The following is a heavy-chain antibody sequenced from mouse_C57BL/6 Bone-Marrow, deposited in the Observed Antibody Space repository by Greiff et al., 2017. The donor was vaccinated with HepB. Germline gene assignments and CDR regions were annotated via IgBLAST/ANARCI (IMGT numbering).Heavy chain of an antibody. CDR1: GFNIKDDY. Sequence: EVQLVESGAELVRPGASVKLSCTASGFNIKDDYMHWVKQRPEQGLEWIGWIDPENGDTEYASKFQGKATITADTSSNTAYLQLSSLTSEDTAVYYCTTPLTTRYFDVWGTGTTVTVSS. CDR3: TTPLTTRYFDV. CDR2: IDPENGDT. D-gene: IGHD2-12*01. J-gene: IGHJ1*03. V-gene: IGHV14-4*01.